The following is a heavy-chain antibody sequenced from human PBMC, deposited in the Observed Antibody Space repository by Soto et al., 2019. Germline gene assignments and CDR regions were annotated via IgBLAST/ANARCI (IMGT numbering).Heavy chain of an antibody. CDR1: GVTFRSYP. Sequence: GGSLRLYRAASGVTFRSYPPSWGLQAPAKGLEWFSAISGSGGSTYYADSVKGRFTISRDNSKNTLYLQMNSLRAEDTAVYYCAKGPSYFGVVTHVDYWGQGTLVTVSS. D-gene: IGHD3-3*01. V-gene: IGHV3-23*01. CDR3: AKGPSYFGVVTHVDY. J-gene: IGHJ4*02. CDR2: ISGSGGST.